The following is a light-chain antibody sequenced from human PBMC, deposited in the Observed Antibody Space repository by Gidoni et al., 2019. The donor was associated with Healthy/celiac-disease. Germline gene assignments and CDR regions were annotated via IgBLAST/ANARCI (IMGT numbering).Light chain of an antibody. Sequence: DTVMNQSPLSLPVTPGAPASISCRSSQRLLHSNGYNYLDWYLQKPGQSRQLLVYLGSKRASGVPDRFSGSGSGTGFTLKISRVEAEDVGVYYCMQALQTPGLTFGGGTKVEIK. CDR3: MQALQTPGLT. V-gene: IGKV2-28*01. CDR1: QRLLHSNGYNY. CDR2: LGS. J-gene: IGKJ4*01.